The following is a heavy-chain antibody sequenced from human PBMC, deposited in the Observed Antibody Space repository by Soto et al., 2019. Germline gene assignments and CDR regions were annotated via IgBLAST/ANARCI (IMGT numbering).Heavy chain of an antibody. CDR3: AKMWGVLDH. J-gene: IGHJ5*02. CDR2: ISGDSLTT. D-gene: IGHD1-26*01. CDR1: GFMFSTKS. V-gene: IGHV3-23*01. Sequence: QPGGSLRLSCTASGFMFSTKSMTWVRLAPGKGLEWVSSISGDSLTTYYADSVKGRFTISRDNSKTTLHLQMNSLRPEDTAVYYCAKMWGVLDHWGQGIVVTVSS.